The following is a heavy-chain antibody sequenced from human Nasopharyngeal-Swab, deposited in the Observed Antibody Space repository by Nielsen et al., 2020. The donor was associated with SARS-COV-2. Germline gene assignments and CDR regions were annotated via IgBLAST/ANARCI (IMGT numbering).Heavy chain of an antibody. CDR3: ARDRAGRLSSGWYYYYYGMDV. D-gene: IGHD6-19*01. CDR2: ISYDGSNK. V-gene: IGHV3-30-3*01. J-gene: IGHJ6*02. Sequence: LSLTCAASGFTFSSYAMHWVRQAPGKGLEWVAVISYDGSNKYYADSVKGRFTISRDNSKNTLYLQMNSLRAEDTAVYYCARDRAGRLSSGWYYYYYGMDVWGQGTTVTVSS. CDR1: GFTFSSYA.